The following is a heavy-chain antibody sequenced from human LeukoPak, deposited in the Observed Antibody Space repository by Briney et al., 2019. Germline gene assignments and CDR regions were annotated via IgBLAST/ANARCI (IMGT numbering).Heavy chain of an antibody. V-gene: IGHV3-43D*04. CDR3: AKGAVEQWLVLYFDY. J-gene: IGHJ4*02. CDR2: ISWDGGST. Sequence: GGSLRLSCAASGFTFDDYAMHWVRHAPGKGLEWVSLISWDGGSTYYADSVKGRFAISRDNSKNSLYLQMNSLRAEDTALYYCAKGAVEQWLVLYFDYWGQGTLVTVSS. CDR1: GFTFDDYA. D-gene: IGHD6-19*01.